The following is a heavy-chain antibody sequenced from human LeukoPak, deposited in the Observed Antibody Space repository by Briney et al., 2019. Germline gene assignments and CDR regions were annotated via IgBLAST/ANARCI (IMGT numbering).Heavy chain of an antibody. V-gene: IGHV1-69*13. Sequence: SSVKVSCKASGGTFSSDVITWVRQAPGQGLEWMGGIITMSGTTNYAQKFQGRVTITADESTSTASMELSSLKSEDTAVYYCARGRFDSSGYFSYCFDYWGQGTVVTVSS. CDR2: IITMSGTT. CDR3: ARGRFDSSGYFSYCFDY. CDR1: GGTFSSDV. J-gene: IGHJ4*02. D-gene: IGHD3-22*01.